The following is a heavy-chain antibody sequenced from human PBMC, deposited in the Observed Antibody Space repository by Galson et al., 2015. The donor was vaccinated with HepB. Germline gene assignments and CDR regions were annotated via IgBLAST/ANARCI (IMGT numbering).Heavy chain of an antibody. J-gene: IGHJ3*02. D-gene: IGHD3-22*01. CDR2: INTNTGNP. CDR1: GYTFTSYA. Sequence: SVKVSCKASGYTFTSYAMNRVRQAPGQGLEWMGWINTNTGNPTYAQGFTGRFVFSLGTSVSTAYLQISSLKAEDTAVYYCARGGSMIVVAGAFDIWGQGTMVTVSS. V-gene: IGHV7-4-1*02. CDR3: ARGGSMIVVAGAFDI.